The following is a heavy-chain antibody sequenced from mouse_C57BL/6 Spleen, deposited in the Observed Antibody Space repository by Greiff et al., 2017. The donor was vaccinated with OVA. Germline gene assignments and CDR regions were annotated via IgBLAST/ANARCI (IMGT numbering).Heavy chain of an antibody. CDR1: GYTFTSYW. D-gene: IGHD4-1*02. J-gene: IGHJ3*01. CDR2: IDPSDSYT. Sequence: QVQLQQPGAELVMPGASVKLSCKASGYTFTSYWMHWVKQRPGQGLEWIGEIDPSDSYTNYNQKFKGKSTLTVDKSSSTAYMQLSSLTSEDSAVYYCALNWGRFAYWGQGTLVTVSA. CDR3: ALNWGRFAY. V-gene: IGHV1-69*01.